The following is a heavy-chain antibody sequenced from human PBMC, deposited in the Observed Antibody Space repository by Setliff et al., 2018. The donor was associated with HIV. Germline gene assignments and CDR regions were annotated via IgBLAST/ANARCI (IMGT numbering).Heavy chain of an antibody. J-gene: IGHJ6*03. CDR1: GDSISSYY. D-gene: IGHD3-10*01. CDR2: IYTSGIT. CDR3: ASLDGSESPYIYYYYMDV. Sequence: SETLSLTCTVSGDSISSYYWSWIRQPPGKGLEWIGYIYTSGITDYNPSLKSRVTISGDTSKNQFSLKLSSVTAADTAVYYCASLDGSESPYIYYYYMDVWGKGTAVTVSS. V-gene: IGHV4-4*08.